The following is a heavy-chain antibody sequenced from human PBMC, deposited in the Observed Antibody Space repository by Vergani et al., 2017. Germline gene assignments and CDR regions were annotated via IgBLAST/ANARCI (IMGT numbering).Heavy chain of an antibody. CDR3: ARPHGDILPPDPRRLDY. V-gene: IGHV1-46*01. J-gene: IGHJ4*02. Sequence: QVLLVQSGAEVKKPGASVRVSCKTSGYTFTNYYIHWVRQAPGQGLEWMGIINPSGGSTTYAHQFQGRLTMTRGTSTSTVYMDLSNLRAEDTAVYYCARPHGDILPPDPRRLDYWGQGTLVTVSS. CDR1: GYTFTNYY. CDR2: INPSGGST.